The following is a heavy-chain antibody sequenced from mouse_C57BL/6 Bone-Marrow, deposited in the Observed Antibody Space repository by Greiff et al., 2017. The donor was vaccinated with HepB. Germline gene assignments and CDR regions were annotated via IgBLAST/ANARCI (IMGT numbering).Heavy chain of an antibody. Sequence: EVNVVESGGGLVQPGGSLSLSCAASGFTFTDYYMSWVRQPPGKALEWLGFIRNKANGYTTEYSASVKGRFTISRDNSQSILYLQMNALRAEDSATYYCARYPYYYGSSYVAMDYWGQGTSVTVSS. CDR1: GFTFTDYY. CDR3: ARYPYYYGSSYVAMDY. J-gene: IGHJ4*01. D-gene: IGHD1-1*01. V-gene: IGHV7-3*01. CDR2: IRNKANGYTT.